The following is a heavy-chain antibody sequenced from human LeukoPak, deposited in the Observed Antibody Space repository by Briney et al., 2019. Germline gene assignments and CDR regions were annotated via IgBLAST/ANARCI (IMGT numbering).Heavy chain of an antibody. Sequence: PSETLSLTCSVSGYSITSTSFWAWIRQTPGKGLEWIGSINHLGSAYYNPSLESRVTISVDTSKNQFSLKLSSVTAADTAVYYCARRSFGTQGARAFDIWGQGTMVTVSS. V-gene: IGHV4-38-2*02. J-gene: IGHJ3*02. CDR2: INHLGSA. D-gene: IGHD1-1*01. CDR1: GYSITSTSF. CDR3: ARRSFGTQGARAFDI.